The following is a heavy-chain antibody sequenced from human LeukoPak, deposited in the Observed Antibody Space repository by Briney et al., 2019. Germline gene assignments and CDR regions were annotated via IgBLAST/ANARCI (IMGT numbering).Heavy chain of an antibody. D-gene: IGHD3-16*01. J-gene: IGHJ4*02. CDR3: AREDWGDRDY. V-gene: IGHV3-48*04. Sequence: GGPLRLSCAASGFTFSSYSMNWVRQAPGKGLEWVSYISSSSNTIYYADSVKGRFTISRDNAKNSLYLQMNSLRAEDTAVYYCAREDWGDRDYWGQGTLVTVSS. CDR1: GFTFSSYS. CDR2: ISSSSNTI.